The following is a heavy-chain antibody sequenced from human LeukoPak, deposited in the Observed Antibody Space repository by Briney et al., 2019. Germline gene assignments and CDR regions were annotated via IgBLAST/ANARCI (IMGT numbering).Heavy chain of an antibody. V-gene: IGHV4-59*01. CDR1: GGSISSYY. CDR2: NYYSGST. J-gene: IGHJ6*02. CDR3: ARVWGDYSYYYYGMDV. D-gene: IGHD3-16*01. Sequence: SETLSLTCTVSGGSISSYYWSWIRQPPGKGLEWIGYNYYSGSTNYNPSLKSRVTISVDTSKNQFSLKLSSVTAADTAVYYCARVWGDYSYYYYGMDVWGQGTTVTVSS.